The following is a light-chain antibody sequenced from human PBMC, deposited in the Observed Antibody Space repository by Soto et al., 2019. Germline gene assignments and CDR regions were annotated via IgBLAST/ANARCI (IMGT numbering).Light chain of an antibody. CDR2: EVS. J-gene: IGLJ2*01. CDR1: SSDVGGYDY. CDR3: SSYAGSNILV. Sequence: QSVLTQPPSASGSPGQSVTISCTGTSSDVGGYDYVSWYQQHPGNAPKLMIYEVSKRPSGVPDRFSGSKSGNTASLTVSGLQAEDEADYYCSSYAGSNILVFGGGTKLTVL. V-gene: IGLV2-8*01.